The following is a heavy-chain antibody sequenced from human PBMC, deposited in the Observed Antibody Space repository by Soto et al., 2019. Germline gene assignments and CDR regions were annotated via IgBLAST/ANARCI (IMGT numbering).Heavy chain of an antibody. Sequence: SETLSLTCTVSGGSISRDAYYWSWIRQHPGEGLEWIGYIYYSGSTYYNPSLKSRVSISVDTSRNQFSLKLSSVTAADTAVYHCAVDTTMGGPNWFDPWGQGTLVTVSS. V-gene: IGHV4-31*03. CDR3: AVDTTMGGPNWFDP. CDR1: GGSISRDAYY. J-gene: IGHJ5*02. CDR2: IYYSGST. D-gene: IGHD5-18*01.